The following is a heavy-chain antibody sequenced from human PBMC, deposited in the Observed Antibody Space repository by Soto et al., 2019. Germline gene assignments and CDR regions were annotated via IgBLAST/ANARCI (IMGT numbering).Heavy chain of an antibody. D-gene: IGHD6-19*01. CDR1: GFTFSSYG. Sequence: PGGSLRLSCAASGFTFSSYGMHWVRQAPGKGLEWVAVISYDGSNKYYADSVRGRFTISRDNSKNTLYLQMNSLRAEDTAVYYCAKDAARSGRTYYYYYGMDVWGQGTTVTVSS. V-gene: IGHV3-30*18. J-gene: IGHJ6*02. CDR2: ISYDGSNK. CDR3: AKDAARSGRTYYYYYGMDV.